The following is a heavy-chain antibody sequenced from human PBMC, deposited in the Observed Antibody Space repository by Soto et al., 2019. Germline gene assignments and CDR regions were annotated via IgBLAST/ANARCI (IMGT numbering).Heavy chain of an antibody. CDR3: ASSYGSGYRAFDY. V-gene: IGHV1-69*02. CDR1: GDTFNFYS. D-gene: IGHD3-10*01. J-gene: IGHJ4*02. CDR2: VNPIVSMS. Sequence: QVQLVQSGAEVKRPGSSVKVSCKASGDTFNFYSINSVRQAPGLGLEWMGRVNPIVSMSNYAQKFQGRVTMTADKSTSTAYMELSSLRSEDTAIYYCASSYGSGYRAFDYWGQGALVTVSS.